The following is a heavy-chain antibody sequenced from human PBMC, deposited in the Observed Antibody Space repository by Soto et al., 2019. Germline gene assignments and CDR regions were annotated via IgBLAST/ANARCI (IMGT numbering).Heavy chain of an antibody. CDR3: ARDVMVTAMVMWYFDL. D-gene: IGHD2-21*02. J-gene: IGHJ2*01. V-gene: IGHV3-33*01. CDR2: IWYDGSNK. CDR1: GFTFSSYG. Sequence: QVQLVESGGGVVQPGRSLRLSCAASGFTFSSYGMHWVRQAPGKGLEWVAVIWYDGSNKYYADSVKGRFTITRDNSKKTLYLQMNSLRAEETAVYYCARDVMVTAMVMWYFDLWGRGTLVTVSS.